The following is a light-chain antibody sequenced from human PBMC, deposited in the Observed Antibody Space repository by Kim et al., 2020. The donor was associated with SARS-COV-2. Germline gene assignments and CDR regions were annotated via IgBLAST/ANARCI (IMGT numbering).Light chain of an antibody. CDR3: SSFTTSNSVV. CDR1: SSDVGAHNY. J-gene: IGLJ2*01. CDR2: DVS. Sequence: GQPITISCTGTSSDVGAHNYVAWYQLHPGKGPKLMIFDVSNRPSGVSNRFSGSRSGNAASLTISGLQAEDEAEYYCSSFTTSNSVVFGGGTQLTVL. V-gene: IGLV2-14*03.